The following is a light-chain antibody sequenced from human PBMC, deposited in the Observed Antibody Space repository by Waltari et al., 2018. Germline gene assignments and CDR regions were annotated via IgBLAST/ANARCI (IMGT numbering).Light chain of an antibody. J-gene: IGKJ4*01. CDR1: QNINNY. CDR2: AES. V-gene: IGKV1-39*01. CDR3: QQSYSTPLT. Sequence: DIQMTQSPSSLSASVGDTVTITCRASQNINNYLSWYQQRPGKAPKLLIYAESALQSGVPSRFSGRGSATDYTLTIISLQPEDSATYFCQQSYSTPLTFGGGTKVEIK.